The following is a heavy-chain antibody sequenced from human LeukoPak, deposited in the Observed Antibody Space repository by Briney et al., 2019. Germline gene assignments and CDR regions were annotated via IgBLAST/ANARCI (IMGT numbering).Heavy chain of an antibody. J-gene: IGHJ2*01. CDR1: GFTFSSYA. CDR2: ISGGAGST. CDR3: AKRLISYWYFDL. Sequence: TGGSLRLSCAAAGFTFSSYAMSWVRQAPGKGLEWVSAISGGAGSTYYADSVKGRFTISRDNSKNTLYLQMNSLRAEDTAVYYCAKRLISYWYFDLWGRGTLVTVSS. D-gene: IGHD2-8*01. V-gene: IGHV3-23*01.